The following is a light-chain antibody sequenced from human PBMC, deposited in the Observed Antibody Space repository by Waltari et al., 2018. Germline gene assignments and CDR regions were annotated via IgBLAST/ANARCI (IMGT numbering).Light chain of an antibody. CDR2: RAT. V-gene: IGLV3-9*01. Sequence: SYDLTQPRPVSVALGQTAKITCGGTNIGSKNVHWYQQRPGQAPVVVIYRATNRPSGIPDRFSGSNSGNTATLTISRAQAVDEADYYCQVWDSSNVVFGGGATLTVL. J-gene: IGLJ3*02. CDR1: NIGSKN. CDR3: QVWDSSNVV.